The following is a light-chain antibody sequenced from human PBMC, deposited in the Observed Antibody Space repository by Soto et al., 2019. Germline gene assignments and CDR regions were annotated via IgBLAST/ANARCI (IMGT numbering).Light chain of an antibody. CDR1: QSISTW. J-gene: IGKJ2*02. Sequence: DIQMTQSPSTLPASVGDRVTITCRASQSISTWLAWYQQKPGKAPKVLIYQASSLESGVPSRFSGSGSGTAFTLTISDLQPDDFATYYCQQYYSYSPCTFGQGTKLEIK. CDR2: QAS. V-gene: IGKV1-5*03. CDR3: QQYYSYSPCT.